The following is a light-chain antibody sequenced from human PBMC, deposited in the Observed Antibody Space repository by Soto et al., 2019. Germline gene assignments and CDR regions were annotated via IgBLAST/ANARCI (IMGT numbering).Light chain of an antibody. Sequence: QSVLTQPASVSGSPGQSITISCTGTISDIGGYNFISWYQHHPGKAHKLVIYDVNNRPSGISYRFSGSKSGNTASLTISGLQAEDEADYYCASYTRTTTLVFGGGTKLTVL. V-gene: IGLV2-14*01. CDR2: DVN. CDR1: ISDIGGYNF. CDR3: ASYTRTTTLV. J-gene: IGLJ2*01.